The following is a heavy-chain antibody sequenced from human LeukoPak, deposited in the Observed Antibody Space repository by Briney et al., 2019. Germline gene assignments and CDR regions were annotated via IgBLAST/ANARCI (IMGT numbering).Heavy chain of an antibody. J-gene: IGHJ2*01. CDR1: GFTFSSYS. Sequence: PGGSLRLSCAASGFTFSSYSMNWVRQAPGKGLEWVSSISSSSSYIYYADSVKGRFTTSRDNAKNSLYLQMNSLRAEDTAVYYCARDRRKNYYDSSGYYSPRDWYFDLWGRGTLVTVSS. V-gene: IGHV3-21*01. CDR3: ARDRRKNYYDSSGYYSPRDWYFDL. D-gene: IGHD3-22*01. CDR2: ISSSSSYI.